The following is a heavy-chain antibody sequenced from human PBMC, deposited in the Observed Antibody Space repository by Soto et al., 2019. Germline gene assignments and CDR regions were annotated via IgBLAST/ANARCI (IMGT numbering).Heavy chain of an antibody. CDR2: IIPIFGTA. CDR3: ATNMVRGVINGFDY. CDR1: GGTFSSYA. J-gene: IGHJ4*02. Sequence: QVQLVQSGAEVKKPGSSVKVSCKASGGTFSSYAISWVRQAPGQGLEWMGGIIPIFGTANYAQKFQGRVTITADESTSTDYMELSSLRSEDTAVYYCATNMVRGVINGFDYWGQGTLVTVSS. D-gene: IGHD3-10*01. V-gene: IGHV1-69*01.